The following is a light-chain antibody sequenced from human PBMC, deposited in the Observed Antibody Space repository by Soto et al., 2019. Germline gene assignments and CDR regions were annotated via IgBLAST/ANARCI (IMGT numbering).Light chain of an antibody. J-gene: IGKJ1*01. CDR3: QHYHNWPPWT. V-gene: IGKV3-15*01. CDR1: QSVSSN. Sequence: EIVMTQSPATLSVSPGERATLSCRASQSVSSNVAWYQQKPGQAPSLLIYDASTRATGIPARFSGSGSGTEFTLIISSLQSEDFAVYYCQHYHNWPPWTFGQGTRVEVK. CDR2: DAS.